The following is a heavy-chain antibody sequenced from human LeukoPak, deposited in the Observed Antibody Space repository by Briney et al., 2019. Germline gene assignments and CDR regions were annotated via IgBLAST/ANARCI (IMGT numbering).Heavy chain of an antibody. D-gene: IGHD3-3*01. J-gene: IGHJ4*02. CDR1: GFSVSSNY. CDR3: ATGGSFGVVSYFDY. V-gene: IGHV3-53*01. CDR2: IYSGGST. Sequence: PGGSLRLSCAASGFSVSSNYMSWVRQAPGKGLEWVSVIYSGGSTYYADSMKGRFTISRDTSKNTLYLQMNSLRAEDTAVYYCATGGSFGVVSYFDYWGQGTLVTVCS.